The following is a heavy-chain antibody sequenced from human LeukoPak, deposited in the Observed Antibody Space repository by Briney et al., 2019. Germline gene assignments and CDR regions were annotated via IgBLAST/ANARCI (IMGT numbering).Heavy chain of an antibody. CDR3: AKDYSRTYYRGADY. CDR2: IWADGSKE. J-gene: IGHJ4*02. CDR1: GFTFSSYG. D-gene: IGHD1-26*01. Sequence: GGSLRLSCAASGFTFSSYGKHWVRQAPGKGLEWVAAIWADGSKESYGDSVKGRFTISRDNSKNTLYLQMHSLRAEDTAVYYCAKDYSRTYYRGADYWGQGTLVTVSS. V-gene: IGHV3-33*06.